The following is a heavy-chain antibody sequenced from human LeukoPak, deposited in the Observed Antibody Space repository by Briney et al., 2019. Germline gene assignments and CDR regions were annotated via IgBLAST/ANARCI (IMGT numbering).Heavy chain of an antibody. CDR1: GFTFSSYG. Sequence: PWGTLRLSCAASGFTFSSYGMNWVRQPPATGLGWVSAISGSGGRTYYADSFNGRSTISRENPNNTLYLQMNSLRAEATPAYYFSIALGECGGDCYPGAFDSWGQATMVTVSS. D-gene: IGHD2-21*02. CDR3: SIALGECGGDCYPGAFDS. J-gene: IGHJ3*02. V-gene: IGHV3-23*01. CDR2: ISGSGGRT.